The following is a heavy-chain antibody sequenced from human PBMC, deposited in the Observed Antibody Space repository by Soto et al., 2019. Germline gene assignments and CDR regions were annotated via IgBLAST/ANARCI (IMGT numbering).Heavy chain of an antibody. CDR3: EKSHPDKWIDY. V-gene: IGHV3-30*18. Sequence: PGGSLRLSCAASGFTFSSYGMHWVRQAPGKGLEWVAVISYDGSNKYYADSVKGRFTISRDNSKNTLYLQMNSLRAEGTAVYYCEKSHPDKWIDYWGQGSLVTVSS. CDR1: GFTFSSYG. CDR2: ISYDGSNK. D-gene: IGHD1-26*01. J-gene: IGHJ4*02.